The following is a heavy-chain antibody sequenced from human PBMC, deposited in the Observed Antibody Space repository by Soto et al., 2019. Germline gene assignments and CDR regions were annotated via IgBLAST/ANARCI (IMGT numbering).Heavy chain of an antibody. Sequence: PGGSLILSCAASGFTFSSYGMHWVRQAPGKGLEWVAVISYDGSNKYYADSVKGRFTISRDNSKNTLYLQMNSLRAEDTAVYYCAKDRIVLMVYAIPEYYYYGMDVWGQGTTVTVSS. CDR1: GFTFSSYG. V-gene: IGHV3-30*18. J-gene: IGHJ6*02. CDR3: AKDRIVLMVYAIPEYYYYGMDV. CDR2: ISYDGSNK. D-gene: IGHD2-8*01.